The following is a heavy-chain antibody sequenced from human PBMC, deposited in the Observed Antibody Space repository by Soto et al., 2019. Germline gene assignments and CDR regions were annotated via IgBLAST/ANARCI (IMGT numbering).Heavy chain of an antibody. J-gene: IGHJ5*02. V-gene: IGHV4-34*01. CDR3: ARGLYSSSSGDWFDP. CDR2: INHSGST. CDR1: GGSFSGYY. Sequence: SETLSLTCAVYGGSFSGYYWSWIRQPPGKGLEWIGEINHSGSTNYNPSLKSRVTISVDTSKNQFSLKLSSVTAADTAVYYCARGLYSSSSGDWFDPWGQGTLVTVSS. D-gene: IGHD6-6*01.